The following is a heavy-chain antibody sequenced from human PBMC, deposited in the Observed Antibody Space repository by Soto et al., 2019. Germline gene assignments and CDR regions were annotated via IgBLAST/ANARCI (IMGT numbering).Heavy chain of an antibody. V-gene: IGHV3-13*01. CDR3: ARGRSYSFDSTPPPRFDP. D-gene: IGHD2-21*01. CDR1: GFTFSDYD. Sequence: EVQLVESGGGLVQPGGSLRLSCAASGFTFSDYDMHWVRQLSGKGLEWVSAIGTLGDTYYAGSVKGRFTISRENAKDSFYLQMNSLRAGDTALYYCARGRSYSFDSTPPPRFDPWGRGTLVTVSS. CDR2: IGTLGDT. J-gene: IGHJ5*02.